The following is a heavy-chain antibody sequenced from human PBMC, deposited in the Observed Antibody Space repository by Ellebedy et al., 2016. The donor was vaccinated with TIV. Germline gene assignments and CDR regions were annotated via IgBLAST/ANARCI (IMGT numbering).Heavy chain of an antibody. J-gene: IGHJ4*02. D-gene: IGHD7-27*01. CDR1: GYTFTTYD. CDR2: MNPNNGHT. CDR3: ARNPSKTGDFDN. Sequence: ASVKVSXKASGYTFTTYDINWVRQATGQGLEWMGWMNPNNGHTGYAQKFQGRVTMTRDTSTSTAYMELSSLISEDTAVYYCARNPSKTGDFDNWGQGILVTVSS. V-gene: IGHV1-8*01.